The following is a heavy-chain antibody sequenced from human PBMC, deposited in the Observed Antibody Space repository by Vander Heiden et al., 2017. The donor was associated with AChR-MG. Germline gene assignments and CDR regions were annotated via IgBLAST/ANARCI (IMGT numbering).Heavy chain of an antibody. J-gene: IGHJ4*03. CDR3: ARDHSGGWSFGY. D-gene: IGHD6-19*01. CDR2: VYPNRST. Sequence: QAQLQESRPGPPKSSETLPRLCAGSGYPTSSGYYWGWVRQAPGKGLGWVGSVYPNRSTYNNPTVKRRVTISVDASKNQFSLKLGYVTAAGTDVYYCARDHSGGWSFGYWGQGNLVTVSS. V-gene: IGHV4-38-2*02. CDR1: GYPTSSGYY.